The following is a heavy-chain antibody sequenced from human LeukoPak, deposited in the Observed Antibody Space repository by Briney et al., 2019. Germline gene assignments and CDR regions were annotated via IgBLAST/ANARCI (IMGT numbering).Heavy chain of an antibody. Sequence: GGSLRLSCAASGFTFSDYYMSWIRQAPGKGLEWVSYISSSGSTIYYADSVKGRLTISRDNAKNSLYLQMNSLRAEDTAVYYCASQYYYDSSGYYFDYWGQGTLVTVSS. CDR2: ISSSGSTI. D-gene: IGHD3-22*01. CDR1: GFTFSDYY. CDR3: ASQYYYDSSGYYFDY. V-gene: IGHV3-11*04. J-gene: IGHJ4*02.